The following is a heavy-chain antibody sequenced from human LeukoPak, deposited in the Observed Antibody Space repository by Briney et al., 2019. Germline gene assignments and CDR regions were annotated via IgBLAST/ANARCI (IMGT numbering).Heavy chain of an antibody. CDR1: GGSISSYY. J-gene: IGHJ5*02. CDR2: IYYSGST. CDR3: ARNLVRGVMGNWFDP. D-gene: IGHD3-10*01. Sequence: SETLSLTCTVSGGSISSYYWSWIRQPPWKGLEWIGYIYYSGSTNYNPSLKSRVTISVDTSKNQFSLKLSSVTAADTAVYYCARNLVRGVMGNWFDPWGQGTLVTVSS. V-gene: IGHV4-59*01.